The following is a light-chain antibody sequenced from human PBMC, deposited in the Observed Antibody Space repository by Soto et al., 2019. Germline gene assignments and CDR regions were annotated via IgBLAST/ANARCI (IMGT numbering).Light chain of an antibody. CDR2: GAS. Sequence: EIVMTQSPATLSVSPGERATLSCRASQSVSSNLAWYQQKPCQAPRLLIYGASTRATGSPARFSGSGSGTEFTLTNSSLQSEDFAVYDCQQYNTWPPYTFGQGTKLEIK. CDR3: QQYNTWPPYT. J-gene: IGKJ2*01. CDR1: QSVSSN. V-gene: IGKV3-15*01.